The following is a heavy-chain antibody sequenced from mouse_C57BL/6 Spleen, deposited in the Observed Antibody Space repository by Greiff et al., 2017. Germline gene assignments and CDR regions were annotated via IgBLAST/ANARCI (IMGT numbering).Heavy chain of an antibody. V-gene: IGHV2-2*01. CDR3: ARKGTGTFEGYAMDY. Sequence: VMLVESGPGLVQPSQSLSITCTVSGFSLTSYGVHWVRQSPGKGLEWLGVIWSGGSTDYNAAFISRLSISKDNSKSQVFFKMNSLQADDTAIYYCARKGTGTFEGYAMDYWGQGTSVTVSS. CDR2: IWSGGST. CDR1: GFSLTSYG. J-gene: IGHJ4*01. D-gene: IGHD4-1*01.